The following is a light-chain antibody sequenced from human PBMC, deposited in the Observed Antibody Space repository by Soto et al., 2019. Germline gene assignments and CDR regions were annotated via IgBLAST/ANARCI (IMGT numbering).Light chain of an antibody. Sequence: EIVLTQSPGTLSLSPGERGTLSCRASQNLGTLYLAWFQQKSGQAPRLLIYSASRRATGIPDRFTGSGSGTDFTLTINRVAPEDFAVYYCQQYVSLPITFGQGTRLEIK. CDR3: QQYVSLPIT. V-gene: IGKV3-20*01. CDR1: QNLGTLY. J-gene: IGKJ5*01. CDR2: SAS.